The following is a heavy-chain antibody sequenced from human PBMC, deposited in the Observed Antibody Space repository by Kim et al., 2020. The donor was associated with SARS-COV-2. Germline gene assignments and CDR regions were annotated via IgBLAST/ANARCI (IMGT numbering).Heavy chain of an antibody. D-gene: IGHD4-17*01. CDR3: ARHRLPFDY. CDR2: SDT. Sequence: SDTRYSPSVQGQVTISADKSISTAYLQWSSLKASDTAMYYCARHRLPFDYWGQGTLVTVSS. V-gene: IGHV5-51*01. J-gene: IGHJ4*02.